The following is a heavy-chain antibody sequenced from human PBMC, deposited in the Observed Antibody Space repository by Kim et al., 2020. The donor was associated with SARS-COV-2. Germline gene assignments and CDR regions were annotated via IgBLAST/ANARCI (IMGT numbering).Heavy chain of an antibody. Sequence: GGSLRLSCAASGFTFSSYEMNWVRQAPGKGLEWVSYISSSGSTIYYADSVKGRFTISRDNAKNSLYLQMNSLRAEDTAVYYCASSVTTYYYDSSGYFDYWGQGTLVTVSS. D-gene: IGHD3-22*01. CDR1: GFTFSSYE. V-gene: IGHV3-48*03. J-gene: IGHJ4*02. CDR2: ISSSGSTI. CDR3: ASSVTTYYYDSSGYFDY.